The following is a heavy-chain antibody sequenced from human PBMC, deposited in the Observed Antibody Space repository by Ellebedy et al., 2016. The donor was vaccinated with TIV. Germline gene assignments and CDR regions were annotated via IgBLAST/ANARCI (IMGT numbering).Heavy chain of an antibody. CDR1: GYTFTNYD. Sequence: AASVKVSCKASGYTFTNYDIMWVRQATGQGLAWMGSMNPTSENGGFAQTFQGRVTMTSDTSMSTAYMELSSLRPEDTAVYYCARSSDMDYNYYGMDVWGQGTTVIVSS. D-gene: IGHD3-9*01. J-gene: IGHJ6*01. CDR2: MNPTSENG. V-gene: IGHV1-8*01. CDR3: ARSSDMDYNYYGMDV.